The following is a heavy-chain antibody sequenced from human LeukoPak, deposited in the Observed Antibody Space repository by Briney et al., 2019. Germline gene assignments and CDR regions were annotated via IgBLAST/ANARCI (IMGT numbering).Heavy chain of an antibody. J-gene: IGHJ4*02. Sequence: PSETLSLTCTVSGGSISSGSYYWSWIRQPAGKGLEWIGRIYTSGTTNYNPSLKSRVTISVDTSKNQFSLRLSSVTAADTAVYYCARVRILCLVDYWGQGMLVTVSS. CDR2: IYTSGTT. CDR1: GGSISSGSYY. CDR3: ARVRILCLVDY. D-gene: IGHD2-15*01. V-gene: IGHV4-61*02.